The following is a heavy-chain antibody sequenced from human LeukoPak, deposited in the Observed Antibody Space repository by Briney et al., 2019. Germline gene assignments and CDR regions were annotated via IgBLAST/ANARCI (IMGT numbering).Heavy chain of an antibody. J-gene: IGHJ5*02. CDR2: FIPIFGTA. CDR1: GGTFSSYA. V-gene: IGHV1-69*13. CDR3: ARVINGGPMVRGAYNWFDP. D-gene: IGHD3-10*01. Sequence: ASVKVSCKASGGTFSSYAISWVRQAPGQGLEWMGGFIPIFGTANYAQKFQGRVTITADESTSTAYMELSSLRSEDTAVYYCARVINGGPMVRGAYNWFDPWGQGTLVTVSS.